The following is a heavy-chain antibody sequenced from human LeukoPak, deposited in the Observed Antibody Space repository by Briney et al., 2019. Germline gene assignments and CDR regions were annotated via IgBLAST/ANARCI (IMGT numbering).Heavy chain of an antibody. CDR3: ARSIAAAGTGSDAFDI. J-gene: IGHJ3*02. CDR1: GGTFSSYA. D-gene: IGHD6-13*01. V-gene: IGHV1-69*13. CDR2: IIPIFGTA. Sequence: ASVKVSCKASGGTFSSYAISWVRQAPGQGLEWMGGIIPIFGTANYAQKFQGRVTITADESTSTAYMELSSLRSEDTAVYYCARSIAAAGTGSDAFDIWGQGTMVTVSS.